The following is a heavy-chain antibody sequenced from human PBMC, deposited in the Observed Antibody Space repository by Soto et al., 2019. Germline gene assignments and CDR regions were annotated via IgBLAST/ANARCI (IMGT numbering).Heavy chain of an antibody. CDR2: IYYSGT. V-gene: IGHV4-59*01. CDR1: GVSISSYY. D-gene: IGHD3-22*01. CDR3: ARTYDGSGPNSGGYAFDI. J-gene: IGHJ3*02. Sequence: PSETLSLTCSVSGVSISSYYWSWIRQPPGKGLEWIAYIYYSGTSYNPSLKSRVSISLDTSKNQFSLKLSSVTAADTAVYYCARTYDGSGPNSGGYAFDIWGQGTMVT.